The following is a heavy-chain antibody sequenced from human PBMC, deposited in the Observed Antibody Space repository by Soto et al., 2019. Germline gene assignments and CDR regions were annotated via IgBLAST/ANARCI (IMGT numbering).Heavy chain of an antibody. D-gene: IGHD3-22*01. CDR2: IIPIFGTA. CDR3: ARLGYDSSGYYYFSGYYFDY. V-gene: IGHV1-69*01. CDR1: GGTFSSYA. J-gene: IGHJ4*02. Sequence: QVQLVQSGAEVKKPGSSVKVSCKASGGTFSSYAISWVRQAPGQGLEWMGGIIPIFGTANYAQKFQGRVTITADESTSTAYMELSSLRSEDTAVYYCARLGYDSSGYYYFSGYYFDYRGQGTLVTVSS.